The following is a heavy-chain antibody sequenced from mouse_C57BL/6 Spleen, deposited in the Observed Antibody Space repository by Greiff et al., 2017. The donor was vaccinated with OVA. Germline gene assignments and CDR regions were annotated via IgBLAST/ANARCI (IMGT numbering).Heavy chain of an antibody. J-gene: IGHJ2*01. CDR3: AKANWALDY. D-gene: IGHD4-1*01. Sequence: EVQLQQSGPELVKPGASVKISCKASGYTFTDYYMNWVKQSHGKSLEWIGDINPNNGGTSYNQKFKGKATLTVDKSSSTAYMALRSLTSEDAAVYYCAKANWALDYWGQGTTLTVSS. CDR2: INPNNGGT. CDR1: GYTFTDYY. V-gene: IGHV1-26*01.